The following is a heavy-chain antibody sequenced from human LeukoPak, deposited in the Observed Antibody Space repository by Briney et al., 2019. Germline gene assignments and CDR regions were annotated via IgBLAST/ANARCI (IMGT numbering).Heavy chain of an antibody. CDR3: TRDLTGHYSIDY. CDR2: ISNNGRNK. D-gene: IGHD3-22*01. V-gene: IGHV3-30*04. CDR1: GFTFSTYA. Sequence: PGGSLRLSCAASGFTFSTYAIHWVRQAPGKGLEWVAFISNNGRNKDYADSVKGQFTISRDNPKNTLYLQVNSLRPDDAAVYYCTRDLTGHYSIDYWGQGTLVTVSS. J-gene: IGHJ4*02.